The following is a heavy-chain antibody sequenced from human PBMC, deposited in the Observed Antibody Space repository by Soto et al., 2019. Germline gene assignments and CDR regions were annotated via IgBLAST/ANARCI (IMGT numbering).Heavy chain of an antibody. CDR2: IYYSGST. CDR1: GGSISSYY. CDR3: ARQGITVYRFDP. Sequence: SETLSLTCTVSGGSISSYYWSWIRQPPGKGLEWIGYIYYSGSTYYNPSLKSRVTISVDTSKNQFSLKLSSVTAADTAVYYCARQGITVYRFDPWGQGTLVTVSS. V-gene: IGHV4-59*04. D-gene: IGHD1-20*01. J-gene: IGHJ5*02.